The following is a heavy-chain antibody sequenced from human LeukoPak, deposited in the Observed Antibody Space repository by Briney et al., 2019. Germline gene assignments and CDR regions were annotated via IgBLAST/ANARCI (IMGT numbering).Heavy chain of an antibody. CDR1: GYSFTSHY. J-gene: IGHJ3*02. D-gene: IGHD3-22*01. CDR2: INPSGSST. V-gene: IGHV1-46*01. CDR3: ARAALFPGYDSDLKAAFDI. Sequence: ASVKVSCKASGYSFTSHYMHWVRQAPGQGLEWLGLINPSGSSTLYAQKFQGRVTMTRDMSTTTDYMELSSLRSEDTAVYYCARAALFPGYDSDLKAAFDIWGQGTMVTVSS.